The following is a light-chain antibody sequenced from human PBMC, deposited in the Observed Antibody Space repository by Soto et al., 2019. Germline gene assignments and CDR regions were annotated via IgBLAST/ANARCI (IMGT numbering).Light chain of an antibody. Sequence: DIQMTQSPSSLSASVGDRVTITCRASQSISSYLNWYQQKPGKAPKLLIYAASSLQSGVPSRFSGSGSGTDFTLTISSLQPEDFATYYCQQSYSTRWTFGQGIKVDIX. CDR2: AAS. V-gene: IGKV1-39*01. CDR1: QSISSY. J-gene: IGKJ1*01. CDR3: QQSYSTRWT.